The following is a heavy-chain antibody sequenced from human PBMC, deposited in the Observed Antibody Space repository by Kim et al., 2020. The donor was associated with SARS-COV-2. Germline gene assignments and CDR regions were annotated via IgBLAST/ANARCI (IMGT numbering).Heavy chain of an antibody. CDR3: GRGQGGTNWSLDY. D-gene: IGHD1-1*01. V-gene: IGHV3-21*01. CDR1: GFTFRTTT. J-gene: IGHJ4*02. CDR2: IGIITSYI. Sequence: GGSLRLSCAASGFTFRTTTMHWVRQAPGTGLEWVSSIGIITSYIYYADSVKGRFTISRDNAKNSLYLQMNSLRPEDTAVYYCGRGQGGTNWSLDYWGQGTLVTVSS.